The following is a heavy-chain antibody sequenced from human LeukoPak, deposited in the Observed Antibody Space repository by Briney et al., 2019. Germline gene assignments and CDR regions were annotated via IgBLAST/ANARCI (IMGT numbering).Heavy chain of an antibody. J-gene: IGHJ3*02. Sequence: GGSLRHSCAASGFTFDDYAMHWVRQAPGKGLEWVSGISWNSGSIGYADSVKGRFTISRDNAKNSLYLQMNSLRAEDTALYYCAKDLHPQQLVINIWGQGTMVTVSS. V-gene: IGHV3-9*01. CDR1: GFTFDDYA. CDR3: AKDLHPQQLVINI. CDR2: ISWNSGSI. D-gene: IGHD6-13*01.